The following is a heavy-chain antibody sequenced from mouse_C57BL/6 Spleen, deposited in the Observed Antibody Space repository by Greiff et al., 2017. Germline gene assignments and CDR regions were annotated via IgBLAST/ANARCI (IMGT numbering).Heavy chain of an antibody. J-gene: IGHJ2*01. Sequence: VQLQQSGPELVKPGASVKISCKASGYAFSSSWMNWVKQRPGKGLEWIGRIYPGDGDTNYNGKFKGKATLTADKSSSTAYMQLSSLTSEDSAVYFCARVRGTVVYFDYWGQGTTLTVSS. V-gene: IGHV1-82*01. CDR3: ARVRGTVVYFDY. CDR1: GYAFSSSW. CDR2: IYPGDGDT. D-gene: IGHD1-1*01.